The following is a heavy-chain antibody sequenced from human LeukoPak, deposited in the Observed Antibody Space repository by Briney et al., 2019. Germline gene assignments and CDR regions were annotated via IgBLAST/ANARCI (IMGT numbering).Heavy chain of an antibody. J-gene: IGHJ5*02. Sequence: SETLSLTCTVSGGSISSSSYYWGWIRQPPGKGLEWIGSIYYSGSTYYDPSLKSRVTISVDKSKNQFSLKLSSVTAADTAVYYCATVWASLAVAGTGWFDPWGQGTLVTVSS. CDR1: GGSISSSSYY. D-gene: IGHD6-19*01. CDR3: ATVWASLAVAGTGWFDP. CDR2: IYYSGST. V-gene: IGHV4-39*07.